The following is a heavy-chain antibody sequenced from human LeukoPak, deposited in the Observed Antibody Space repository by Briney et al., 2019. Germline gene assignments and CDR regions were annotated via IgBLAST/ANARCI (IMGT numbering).Heavy chain of an antibody. CDR1: GDFSIHY. V-gene: IGHV4-59*05. D-gene: IGHD3-10*01. J-gene: IGHJ6*03. CDR3: ARQLYVSGSYYAPMDV. Sequence: SETLSLTCTVSGDFSIHYWTWIRQPAGKGLEWIASVHYSGSTYYNSSLKSRVTISIDTSKNQYSLKLTSVTAADTAVYFCARQLYVSGSYYAPMDVWGKGTTVMISS. CDR2: VHYSGST.